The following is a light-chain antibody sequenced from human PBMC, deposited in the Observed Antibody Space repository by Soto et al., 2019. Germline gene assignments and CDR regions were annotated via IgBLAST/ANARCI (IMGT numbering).Light chain of an antibody. CDR3: QQYNNWPGT. CDR2: DAS. J-gene: IGKJ1*01. CDR1: QSVSVY. Sequence: EIVMTQSPAILSVSPGERATLSCRASQSVSVYLAWYQQKPGQAPRLLISDASDRAAGVPARFSGSGSGTEFTLTISSLQSEDFAVYYCQQYNNWPGTFGQGTKV. V-gene: IGKV3D-15*01.